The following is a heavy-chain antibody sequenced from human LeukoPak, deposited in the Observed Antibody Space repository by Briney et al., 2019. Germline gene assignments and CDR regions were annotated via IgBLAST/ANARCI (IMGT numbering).Heavy chain of an antibody. CDR1: GFRFSSYA. D-gene: IGHD3-9*01. CDR2: ISNTGGST. V-gene: IGHV3-64D*06. CDR3: VKDLLTGYYPFDY. Sequence: GGSLRLSCSASGFRFSSYAMHWVRQAPGKGLEYVSDISNTGGSTYYADSVKGRFTISRDNSKNTLYLQMSSMRAEDTAVYYCVKDLLTGYYPFDYWGQGTLVTVSS. J-gene: IGHJ4*02.